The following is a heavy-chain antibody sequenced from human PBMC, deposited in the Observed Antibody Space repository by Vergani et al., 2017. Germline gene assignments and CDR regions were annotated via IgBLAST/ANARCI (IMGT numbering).Heavy chain of an antibody. CDR1: GFSFRSYA. V-gene: IGHV3-23*01. CDR3: AKDVDEWRPYYSGMNV. CDR2: ISGSGDST. D-gene: IGHD4-11*01. J-gene: IGHJ6*02. Sequence: EVQLLESGGGLIQPGGSLRLSCVASGFSFRSYAMNWVRQAPGEGPEWVAAISGSGDSTYYADSMKGRFTISRDNSKNTLYLQMNGLRADDTAIYYCAKDVDEWRPYYSGMNVWGQGTTVTVSS.